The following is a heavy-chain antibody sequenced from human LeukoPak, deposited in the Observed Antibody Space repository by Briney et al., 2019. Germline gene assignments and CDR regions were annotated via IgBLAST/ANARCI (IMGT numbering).Heavy chain of an antibody. J-gene: IGHJ4*02. CDR2: ISSSGSRE. Sequence: HTGGSLRLSCAASGFTFSSYSMNWVRQAPGKGLEWVSYISSSGSREYYVDSVKGRFTISRDKAESSVYLQMHSLRVEDTALYFCARGRPGAVVVPAAIGPAYYFDFWGQGTPVTVSS. V-gene: IGHV3-48*01. CDR3: ARGRPGAVVVPAAIGPAYYFDF. D-gene: IGHD2-2*01. CDR1: GFTFSSYS.